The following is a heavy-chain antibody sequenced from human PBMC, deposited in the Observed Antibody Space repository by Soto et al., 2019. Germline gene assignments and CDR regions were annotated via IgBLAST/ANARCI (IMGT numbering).Heavy chain of an antibody. V-gene: IGHV1-18*01. CDR3: ARDQRSGYGDFDYFDY. Sequence: QGQLVQSGAEVKKPGASVKVYCKASRYTFTSYGISWVRPAPGQGLEWMGWIRAYNGNTNYAQKLQGRVTITTDTSTSTAYMQLRSLGPDYTAVYSCARDQRSGYGDFDYFDYWGQVTLVTVSS. D-gene: IGHD4-17*01. J-gene: IGHJ4*02. CDR1: RYTFTSYG. CDR2: IRAYNGNT.